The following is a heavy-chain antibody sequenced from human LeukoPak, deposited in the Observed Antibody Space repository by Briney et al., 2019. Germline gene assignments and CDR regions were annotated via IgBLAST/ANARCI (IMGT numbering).Heavy chain of an antibody. V-gene: IGHV3-7*01. Sequence: GGSLRLSCAAFGFTFSTYWMTWVRQAPGKGLEWVANIKQDGSEKHYVDSVKGRFTISRDNAKNSLYLQMNSLRAEDTAVYYCARDKWTPDYWGQGTLVTVSS. D-gene: IGHD1-26*01. CDR1: GFTFSTYW. J-gene: IGHJ4*02. CDR3: ARDKWTPDY. CDR2: IKQDGSEK.